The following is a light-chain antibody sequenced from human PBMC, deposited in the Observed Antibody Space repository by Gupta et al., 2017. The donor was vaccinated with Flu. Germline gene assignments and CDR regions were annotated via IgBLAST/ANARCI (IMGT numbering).Light chain of an antibody. V-gene: IGKV3-20*01. J-gene: IGKJ1*01. CDR2: SAS. CDR3: QQDGRSPWT. CDR1: QTLSSRY. Sequence: EVVLTQSPGTLSLSPGEGATLSCRASQTLSSRYLAWYQQKPGQPPSLLIYSASSRATGIPERFNGSGSGTDFTLTISSLEPEDFAVYYCQQDGRSPWTFGQGT.